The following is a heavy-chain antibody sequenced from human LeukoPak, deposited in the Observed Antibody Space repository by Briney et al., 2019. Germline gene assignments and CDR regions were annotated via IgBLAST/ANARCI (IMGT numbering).Heavy chain of an antibody. V-gene: IGHV3-66*01. D-gene: IGHD6-19*01. CDR1: GFTVSSNY. CDR2: IYSGGST. CDR3: ARAHSYSSGRTGHFDC. J-gene: IGHJ4*02. Sequence: GGSLRLSCAASGFTVSSNYMSWVRQAPGKGLEWVSVIYSGGSTDYTDSVKGRFTISRDNSKNTLYLQMNSLRVEDTAVYYCARAHSYSSGRTGHFDCWGQGTLVTVSS.